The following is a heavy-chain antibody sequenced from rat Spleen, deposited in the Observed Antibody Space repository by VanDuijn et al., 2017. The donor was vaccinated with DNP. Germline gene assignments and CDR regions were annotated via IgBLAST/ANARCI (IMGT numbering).Heavy chain of an antibody. Sequence: EVQLVETGGGLVQPGRSLKVSCVASGFTLSNYWMFWIRQAPGKGLEWVASINTDGGRTYYPDSVKGRFTISRDHAKSTLYLQMDSLRSGDTATYFCSRHGRVTTVATYWYFDFWGPGTMVTVSS. V-gene: IGHV5-58*01. CDR2: INTDGGRT. D-gene: IGHD1-3*01. CDR1: GFTLSNYW. CDR3: SRHGRVTTVATYWYFDF. J-gene: IGHJ1*01.